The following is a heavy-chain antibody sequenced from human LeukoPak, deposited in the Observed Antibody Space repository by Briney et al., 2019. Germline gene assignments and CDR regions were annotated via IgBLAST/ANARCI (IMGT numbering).Heavy chain of an antibody. CDR3: AKYGLGSGIQVWGDFGMDV. CDR2: IGGSGGST. J-gene: IGHJ6*02. V-gene: IGHV3-23*01. D-gene: IGHD5-18*01. CDR1: GFTFSSYA. Sequence: GGSLRLSCAASGFTFSSYAMSWVRQAPGKGLEWVSAIGGSGGSTYYADSVKGRFTISRDNSKNTLYLQMNSLRAEDTAVYYCAKYGLGSGIQVWGDFGMDVWGQGTTVTVSS.